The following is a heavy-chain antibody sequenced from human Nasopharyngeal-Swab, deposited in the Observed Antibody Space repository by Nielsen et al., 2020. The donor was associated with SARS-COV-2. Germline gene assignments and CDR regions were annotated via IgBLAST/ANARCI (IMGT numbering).Heavy chain of an antibody. Sequence: GESLKISCVASGVIFSKYWMHWVRQAPGKGLVWVSRVNQDGSRTDYADSVRGRFTTSRDNAENSLYLQMHSLRAEDTAVYYCVRHGHYTFDSWGQGSLVTVSS. J-gene: IGHJ4*02. V-gene: IGHV3-74*01. CDR2: VNQDGSRT. CDR1: GVIFSKYW. CDR3: VRHGHYTFDS. D-gene: IGHD4-11*01.